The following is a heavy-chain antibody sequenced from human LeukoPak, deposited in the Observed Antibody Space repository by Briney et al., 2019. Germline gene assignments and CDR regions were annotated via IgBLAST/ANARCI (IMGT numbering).Heavy chain of an antibody. CDR1: GGSISSYY. CDR3: ARHDGAAMGLYYFDY. Sequence: PSETLSLTCTVSGGSISSYYWSWVRQPPGKGLEWIGYIYYSGSTNYNPSLKSRVTISVDTSKNQFSLKLSSVTAADTAVYYCARHDGAAMGLYYFDYWGQGTLVTVSS. V-gene: IGHV4-59*08. D-gene: IGHD5-18*01. J-gene: IGHJ4*02. CDR2: IYYSGST.